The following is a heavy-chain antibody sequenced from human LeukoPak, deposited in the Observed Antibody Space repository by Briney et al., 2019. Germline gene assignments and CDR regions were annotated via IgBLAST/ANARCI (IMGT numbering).Heavy chain of an antibody. CDR3: ARTGSSWTNFDY. CDR1: GYSISSGYY. J-gene: IGHJ4*02. Sequence: PSETLSLTCTVSGYSISSGYYWGWIRQPPGKGLEWIGSIYHSGSTYYNPSLKSRVTISVDTSKNQFSLKLSSVTAADTAVYYCARTGSSWTNFDYWGQGTLVTVSS. V-gene: IGHV4-38-2*02. CDR2: IYHSGST. D-gene: IGHD1-26*01.